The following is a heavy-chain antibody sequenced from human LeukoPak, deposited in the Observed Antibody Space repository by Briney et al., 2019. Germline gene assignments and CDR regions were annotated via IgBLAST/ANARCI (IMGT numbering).Heavy chain of an antibody. CDR2: IRSKAYGGTT. J-gene: IGHJ4*02. CDR3: SRGGGSGRYYFDY. Sequence: AGGSLRLSCTVSGFSFDDFAVSWLRQAPGKGLEWVGFIRSKAYGGTTEYAASVKGRFTISRDDSKSIAYLQMNSLKTEDTAMYYCSRGGGSGRYYFDYWGQGTLATVSA. D-gene: IGHD6-19*01. CDR1: GFSFDDFA. V-gene: IGHV3-49*03.